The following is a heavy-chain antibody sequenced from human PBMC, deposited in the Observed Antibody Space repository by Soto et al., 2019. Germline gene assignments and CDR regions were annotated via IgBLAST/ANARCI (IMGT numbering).Heavy chain of an antibody. V-gene: IGHV3-23*01. CDR1: GFTFSSYA. D-gene: IGHD3-3*01. CDR3: AKDQRYTILGLDGAFDI. CDR2: IIGSGGST. J-gene: IGHJ3*02. Sequence: ALRLSCAASGFTFSSYAMSWVRQAPGKGLEWVSAIIGSGGSTYYADSVKGRFTISRDNSKNTLYLQMNGLRAEDTAVYYCAKDQRYTILGLDGAFDIWGQGTMVTVSS.